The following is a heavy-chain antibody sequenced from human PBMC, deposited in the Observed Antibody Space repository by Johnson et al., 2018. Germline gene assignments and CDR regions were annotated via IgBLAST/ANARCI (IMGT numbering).Heavy chain of an antibody. CDR3: ARDPHDGFDV. V-gene: IGHV3-23*04. J-gene: IGHJ3*01. CDR1: GFTFSSYT. CDR2: ISRRGDST. Sequence: VQLVQSGGGLVQXGGSLRLSCAASGFTFSSYTMGWVRQAPGKGLEWVSDISRRGDSTYYIDSVKGRFTISRDNSKNTLFLQMNSLRPEDAAVYYCARDPHDGFDVWGQGTMVTVSS.